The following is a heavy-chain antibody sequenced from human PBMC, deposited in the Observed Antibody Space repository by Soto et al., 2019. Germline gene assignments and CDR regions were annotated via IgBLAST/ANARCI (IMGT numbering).Heavy chain of an antibody. Sequence: PSETLSLTCTVSGGSISSDGNYWSWIRQLPGKGLEWIGYIYYSGSTNYNPSLKSRVTISVDTSKNQFSLKLNSVTAADTAVYYCARARMVRGIIYYYGMDVWGQGTTVTV. J-gene: IGHJ6*02. V-gene: IGHV4-31*03. CDR2: IYYSGST. CDR3: ARARMVRGIIYYYGMDV. CDR1: GGSISSDGNY. D-gene: IGHD3-10*01.